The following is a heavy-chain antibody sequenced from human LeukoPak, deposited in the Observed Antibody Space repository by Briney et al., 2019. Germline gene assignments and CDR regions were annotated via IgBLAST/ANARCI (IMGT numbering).Heavy chain of an antibody. J-gene: IGHJ4*02. CDR2: FSSSGTT. V-gene: IGHV4-4*07. Sequence: SETLSLTCSVSGDSISYFYWSWIRQAAGKGLEGIGRFSSSGTTDYNASLKSRVTMSVDTSKNQLSLKVISVTAADTAVYYCARGRRRIAVARYYFDYWGQGTLVTVSS. CDR1: GDSISYFY. CDR3: ARGRRRIAVARYYFDY. D-gene: IGHD6-19*01.